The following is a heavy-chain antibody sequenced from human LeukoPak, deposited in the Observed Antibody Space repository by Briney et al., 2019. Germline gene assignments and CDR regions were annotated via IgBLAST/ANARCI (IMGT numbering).Heavy chain of an antibody. D-gene: IGHD3-3*01. CDR2: IYYSGST. J-gene: IGHJ6*03. CDR3: ARTADYDFWSGLNYYYYMDV. Sequence: KPSETLSLTCTVSGGSISSYYWSWIRQPPGKGLEWIGYIYYSGSTNYNPSLKSRVTISVDTSKNQFSLKLSSVTAADTAVYYCARTADYDFWSGLNYYYYMDVWGKGTPVTVSS. V-gene: IGHV4-59*01. CDR1: GGSISSYY.